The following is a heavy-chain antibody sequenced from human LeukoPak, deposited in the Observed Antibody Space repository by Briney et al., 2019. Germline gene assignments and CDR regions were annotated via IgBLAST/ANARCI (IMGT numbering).Heavy chain of an antibody. J-gene: IGHJ4*02. CDR1: GFTFSNYW. Sequence: GGSLRLSCAASGFTFSNYWMSWVRQAPGKGLEWVANINQGGRESYYVDSVEGRFTISRDNAKNSLYLQMDSLSAEDTAVFYCARAATTGTVDYWGQGTLVTVSS. CDR3: ARAATTGTVDY. V-gene: IGHV3-7*01. D-gene: IGHD1-1*01. CDR2: INQGGRES.